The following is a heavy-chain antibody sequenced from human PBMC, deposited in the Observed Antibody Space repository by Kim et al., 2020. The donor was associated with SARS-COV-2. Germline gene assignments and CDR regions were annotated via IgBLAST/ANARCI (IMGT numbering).Heavy chain of an antibody. CDR1: GGSISSSSYY. Sequence: SETLSLTCTVSGGSISSSSYYWGWIRQPPGKGLEWIGSIYYSGSTYYNPSLKSRVTISVDTSKNQFSLKLSSVTAADTAVYYCARDTYYGERFHYWGQGTLVTVSS. J-gene: IGHJ4*02. CDR3: ARDTYYGERFHY. D-gene: IGHD4-17*01. CDR2: IYYSGST. V-gene: IGHV4-39*07.